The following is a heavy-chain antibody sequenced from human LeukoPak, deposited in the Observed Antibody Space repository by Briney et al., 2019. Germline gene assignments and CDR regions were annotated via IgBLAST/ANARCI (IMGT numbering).Heavy chain of an antibody. J-gene: IGHJ4*02. V-gene: IGHV3-23*01. CDR1: GFTFRSYA. CDR3: AKGSIVGAYGVFDY. CDR2: ISGSGGST. D-gene: IGHD1-26*01. Sequence: PGGPLRLSCAASGFTFRSYAMSWVREARGKGLEGVSAISGSGGSTYYAAYVKGRFTISRDNSKNTLYLQMNSLRGEDTAVYYCAKGSIVGAYGVFDYWGQGTLVTVSS.